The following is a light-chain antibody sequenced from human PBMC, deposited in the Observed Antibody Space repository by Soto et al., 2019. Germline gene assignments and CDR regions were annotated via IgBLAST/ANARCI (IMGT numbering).Light chain of an antibody. J-gene: IGKJ1*01. CDR1: QSVNIN. CDR3: QQYNTWPPWA. V-gene: IGKV3-15*01. CDR2: GSS. Sequence: EVVMTQSPAILSLSPGEIATLSCRASQSVNINLAWYQRKPGQAPRKLIYGSSARVTGVPDWLSGSGSGTEFTITISSLQSEDCAVYYCQQYNTWPPWAFGQGTKVEIK.